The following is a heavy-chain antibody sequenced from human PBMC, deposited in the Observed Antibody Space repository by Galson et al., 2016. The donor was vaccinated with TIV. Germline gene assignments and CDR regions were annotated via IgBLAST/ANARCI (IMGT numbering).Heavy chain of an antibody. Sequence: SVKVSCKASGYTFSDYYMHWVRQAPGQGLEWMGWINPNTGGTNYAQKFQGWVSMTRDTSINTAYMELSRFKSDDTAVYYCARDDGYTSGSDYWGQGTQVTVSS. J-gene: IGHJ4*02. CDR2: INPNTGGT. CDR1: GYTFSDYY. CDR3: ARDDGYTSGSDY. D-gene: IGHD6-19*01. V-gene: IGHV1-2*04.